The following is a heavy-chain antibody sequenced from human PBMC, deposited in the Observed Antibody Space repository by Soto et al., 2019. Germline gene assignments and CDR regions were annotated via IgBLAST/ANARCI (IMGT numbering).Heavy chain of an antibody. J-gene: IGHJ4*02. CDR1: GFTFSSYA. V-gene: IGHV3-23*01. CDR3: ATGPFHSGYDLFDY. CDR2: ISGSGGSI. Sequence: EVQLLESGGGLVQPGGSLRLSCAASGFTFSSYAMSWVRQAPGKGLEWVSGISGSGGSIYYADSVKGRFTNARDNPKNVLYLQTNSLRAEDTAVYYCATGPFHSGYDLFDYWGQGSLVTVSS. D-gene: IGHD5-12*01.